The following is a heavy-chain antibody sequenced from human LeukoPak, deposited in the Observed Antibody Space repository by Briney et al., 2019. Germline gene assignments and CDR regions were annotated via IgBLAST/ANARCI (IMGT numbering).Heavy chain of an antibody. Sequence: SETLSLTCTVSGGSISSSSYYWGWIRQPPGKGLEWIGSIYYSGSTYYNPSLKGRVTISVDTSKNQFSLKLSSVTAADTAVYYCASLRGINYYDSNYYMDVWGKGTTVTISS. D-gene: IGHD3-22*01. CDR2: IYYSGST. J-gene: IGHJ6*03. CDR1: GGSISSSSYY. V-gene: IGHV4-39*01. CDR3: ASLRGINYYDSNYYMDV.